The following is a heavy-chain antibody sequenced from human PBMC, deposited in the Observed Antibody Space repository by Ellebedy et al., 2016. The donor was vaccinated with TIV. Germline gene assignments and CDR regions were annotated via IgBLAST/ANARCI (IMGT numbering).Heavy chain of an antibody. D-gene: IGHD3-9*01. CDR1: GFIFSDYY. CDR3: ARDTIFIDQQHNWFDP. CDR2: ISSGGSTI. V-gene: IGHV3-11*01. Sequence: GGSLRLSCAASGFIFSDYYMSWIRQAPGKGLEWVSYISSGGSTISYADSVKGRFTISLDNAKNSLSLQMNTLRAEDTAVYYCARDTIFIDQQHNWFDPWGQGTLVTVSS. J-gene: IGHJ5*02.